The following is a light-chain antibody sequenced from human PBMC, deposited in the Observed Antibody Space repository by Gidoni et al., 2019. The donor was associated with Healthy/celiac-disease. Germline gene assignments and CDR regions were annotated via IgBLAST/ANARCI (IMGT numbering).Light chain of an antibody. Sequence: DIQMTQSPSSLSASAGDRVTITCQASQDISNYLNWYQQKPGKAPKLLIYVASNLETGVPSRFSGSGSGTDFTFTISSLQPEDIATYYCQQYDNLPLAFGQGTKVEIK. CDR1: QDISNY. CDR3: QQYDNLPLA. J-gene: IGKJ1*01. V-gene: IGKV1-33*01. CDR2: VAS.